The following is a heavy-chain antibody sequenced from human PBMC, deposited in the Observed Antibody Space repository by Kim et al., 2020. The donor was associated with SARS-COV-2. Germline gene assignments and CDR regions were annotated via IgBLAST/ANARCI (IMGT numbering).Heavy chain of an antibody. CDR3: ARDPLPWYGSGSYSDY. J-gene: IGHJ4*02. V-gene: IGHV3-48*02. Sequence: GGSLRLSCAASGFTFSSYSMNWVRQAPGKGLEWVSYISSSSSTIYYADSVKGRFTISRDNAKNSLYLQMNSLRDEDTAVYYCARDPLPWYGSGSYSDYWGQGTLVTVSS. CDR1: GFTFSSYS. D-gene: IGHD3-10*01. CDR2: ISSSSSTI.